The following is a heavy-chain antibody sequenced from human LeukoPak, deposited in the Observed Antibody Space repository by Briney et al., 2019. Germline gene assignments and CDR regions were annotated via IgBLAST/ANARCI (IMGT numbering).Heavy chain of an antibody. CDR3: ARRWPYCSGGSCYWYFDL. CDR2: INHSGST. J-gene: IGHJ2*01. D-gene: IGHD2-15*01. CDR1: GGSLSGYY. Sequence: SETLSLTCAVYGGSLSGYYWSWIRQPPGKGLEWIGEINHSGSTNFNPSLKSLVTISLDTSENQFSLKLSSVTAADTAVYYCARRWPYCSGGSCYWYFDLWGRGTLVTVSS. V-gene: IGHV4-34*01.